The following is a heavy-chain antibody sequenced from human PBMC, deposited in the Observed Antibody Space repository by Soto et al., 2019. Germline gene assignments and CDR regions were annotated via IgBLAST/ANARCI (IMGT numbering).Heavy chain of an antibody. CDR1: GFSLSTSGVG. J-gene: IGHJ3*02. CDR2: IYWNDDK. D-gene: IGHD3-3*01. Sequence: QITLKESGPTLVKPTQTLTLTCTFSGFSLSTSGVGVGWIRQPPGKALEWLALIYWNDDKRYSPSLKSRLTITKHTSKNQVVLTMTNMDPVDTATYYCAHSRVLEVGPLAFDIWGQGTMVTVSS. CDR3: AHSRVLEVGPLAFDI. V-gene: IGHV2-5*01.